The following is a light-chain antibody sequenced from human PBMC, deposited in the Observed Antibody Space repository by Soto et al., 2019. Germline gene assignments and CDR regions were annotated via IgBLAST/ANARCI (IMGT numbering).Light chain of an antibody. V-gene: IGLV2-14*01. Sequence: QSALTQPASVSGSPGQSITISCTGTISDVGGYNYVSWYQQYPGKAPKLIIYEVSNRPSGVSNRFSGSKSGNTASLTISGLRAEDEADYYCTSKTTTNTWVFGGGTKLTVL. CDR2: EVS. J-gene: IGLJ3*02. CDR3: TSKTTTNTWV. CDR1: ISDVGGYNY.